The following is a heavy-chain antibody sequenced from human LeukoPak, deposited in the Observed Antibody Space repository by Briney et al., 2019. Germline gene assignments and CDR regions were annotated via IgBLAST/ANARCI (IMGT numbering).Heavy chain of an antibody. CDR1: GFTFSSYG. CDR3: ARPPRDY. CDR2: ISYDGSNK. V-gene: IGHV3-30*03. J-gene: IGHJ4*02. Sequence: GGSLRLSCAASGFTFSSYGMHWVRQAPGKGLEWVAVISYDGSNKYYADSVKGRFTISRDNSKNTLYLQMNSLRAEDTAVYYCARPPRDYWGQGTLVTVSS.